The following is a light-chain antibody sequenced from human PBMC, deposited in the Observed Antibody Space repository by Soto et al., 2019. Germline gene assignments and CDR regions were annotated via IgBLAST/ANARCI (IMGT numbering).Light chain of an antibody. V-gene: IGKV3-15*01. CDR2: GAS. J-gene: IGKJ1*01. CDR3: QQYNNWPQT. Sequence: EIVMTQSPATLSVSPGERATLSCRASQSVSSNLAWYQQKPGQAPRLLIYGASTRATGIPARFSGSGSGTEVTLTNSSLQSEDCAVYYCQQYNNWPQTFGQGTKVEIK. CDR1: QSVSSN.